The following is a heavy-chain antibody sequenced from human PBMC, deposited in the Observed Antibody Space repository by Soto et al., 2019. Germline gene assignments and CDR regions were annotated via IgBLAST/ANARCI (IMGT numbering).Heavy chain of an antibody. V-gene: IGHV4-34*01. CDR3: ARELVGGARITMVRGVTPTAWFDP. CDR2: INHSGST. CDR1: GGSFSGYY. J-gene: IGHJ5*02. D-gene: IGHD3-10*01. Sequence: SETLSLTCAVYGGSFSGYYWSWIRQPPGKGLEWIGEINHSGSTNYNPSLKSRVTISVDTSKNQFSLKLSSVTAADTAVYYCARELVGGARITMVRGVTPTAWFDPWGQGTLVTVSS.